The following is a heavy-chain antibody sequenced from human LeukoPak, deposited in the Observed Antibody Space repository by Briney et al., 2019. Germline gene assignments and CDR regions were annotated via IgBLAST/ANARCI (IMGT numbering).Heavy chain of an antibody. CDR3: ARDIDTAMVTAAYFGH. D-gene: IGHD5-18*01. CDR1: GFTLSSHG. CDR2: IGYDGSTK. J-gene: IGHJ4*02. Sequence: PGGSLRLSCVGSGFTLSSHGMHWVRQAPGKGLEWVAVIGYDGSTKKYADSVKGRFTVSRDNSKNTLYLQMSSLRPEDTAVYFCARDIDTAMVTAAYFGHWGQGTLVTVSS. V-gene: IGHV3-30*03.